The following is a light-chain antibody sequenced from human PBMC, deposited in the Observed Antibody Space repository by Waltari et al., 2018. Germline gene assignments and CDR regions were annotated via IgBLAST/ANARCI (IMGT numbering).Light chain of an antibody. CDR1: KLGDKY. J-gene: IGLJ2*01. V-gene: IGLV3-1*01. CDR3: QGWDSSAVV. Sequence: SYELTQPPSVSVSPGQTASITCSGDKLGDKYACWYQQKPGQSPVLVIYQDSKRPSGIPERVAGFNARRTDTLTMCGKQAMGEADYFGQGWDSSAVVFGGGTKLTVL. CDR2: QDS.